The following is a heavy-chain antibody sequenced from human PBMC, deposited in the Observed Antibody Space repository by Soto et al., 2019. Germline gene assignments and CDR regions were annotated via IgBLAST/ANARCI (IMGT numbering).Heavy chain of an antibody. CDR2: IYYSGST. Sequence: SETLSLTCTVSGGSISSGGYYWSWIRQHPGKGLEWIGYIYYSGSTYHNPSLKSRVTISVDTSKNQFSLKLSSVTAADTAVYYCARGAYCGGDCYDYWGQGTLVTVSS. V-gene: IGHV4-31*03. CDR3: ARGAYCGGDCYDY. J-gene: IGHJ4*02. D-gene: IGHD2-21*01. CDR1: GGSISSGGYY.